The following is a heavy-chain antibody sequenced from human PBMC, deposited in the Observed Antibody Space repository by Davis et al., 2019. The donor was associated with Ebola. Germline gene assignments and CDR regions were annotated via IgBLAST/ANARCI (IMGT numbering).Heavy chain of an antibody. D-gene: IGHD4-23*01. V-gene: IGHV4-59*08. CDR3: ARRKDNYSGNDLDS. Sequence: MPSETLSLTFIVSSGSISPYYWNWIRQPPGKGLEWIGSIYYSGSTNYNPSLKSRVTISVDTSKNQISLKLSSVTAADTAVYYCARRKDNYSGNDLDSWGQGTLVTVSS. CDR1: SGSISPYY. J-gene: IGHJ4*02. CDR2: IYYSGST.